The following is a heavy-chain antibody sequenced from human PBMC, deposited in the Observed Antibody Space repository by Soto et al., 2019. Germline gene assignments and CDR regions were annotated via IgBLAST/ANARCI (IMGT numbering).Heavy chain of an antibody. V-gene: IGHV1-18*01. D-gene: IGHD2-8*01. J-gene: IGHJ4*03. CDR3: ARDNGYYDF. CDR2: ISTNSGKT. Sequence: ASVKVSCKTSGYTFSSYSINWVRQAPGQGLEWMAWISTNSGKTHYAERFQGRVTVTIDKSARTAFMEMWGLTSDDTAVYFCARDNGYYDFWG. CDR1: GYTFSSYS.